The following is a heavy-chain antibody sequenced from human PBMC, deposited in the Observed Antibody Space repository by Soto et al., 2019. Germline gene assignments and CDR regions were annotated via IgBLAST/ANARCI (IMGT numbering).Heavy chain of an antibody. CDR1: GGSFSGYY. D-gene: IGHD3-3*01. J-gene: IGHJ6*02. CDR2: INHSGST. CDR3: ARGSDFWSGYYYYYYGMDV. V-gene: IGHV4-34*01. Sequence: SETLSLTCAVYGGSFSGYYWSWIRQPPGKGLEWIGEINHSGSTNYNPSLKSRVTISVDTSKNQFSLKLSSVTAADTAVYYCARGSDFWSGYYYYYYGMDVWGQGTTVTVSS.